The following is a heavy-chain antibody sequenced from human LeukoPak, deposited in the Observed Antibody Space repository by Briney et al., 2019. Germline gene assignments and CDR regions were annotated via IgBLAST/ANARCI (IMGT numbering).Heavy chain of an antibody. D-gene: IGHD3-22*01. Sequence: ASVKVSCKASGYTFTSYGISWVRQAPGQGLEWMGWISAYNGNTNYAQKLQGRVTMTTDTSTSTACMELRSLRSDDTAVYYCARDTDPYYYDSSGYGYWGQGTLVTVSS. CDR3: ARDTDPYYYDSSGYGY. V-gene: IGHV1-18*01. CDR2: ISAYNGNT. J-gene: IGHJ4*02. CDR1: GYTFTSYG.